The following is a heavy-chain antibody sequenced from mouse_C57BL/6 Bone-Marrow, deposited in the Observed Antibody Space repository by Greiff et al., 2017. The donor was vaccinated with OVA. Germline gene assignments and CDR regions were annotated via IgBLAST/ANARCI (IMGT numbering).Heavy chain of an antibody. V-gene: IGHV14-4*01. CDR1: GFNIKDDY. CDR2: IDPENGDT. D-gene: IGHD1-1*01. J-gene: IGHJ2*01. CDR3: TTGHYGSSWNY. Sequence: EVQLQQSGAELVRPGASVKLSCTASGFNIKDDYMHWVKQRPEQGLEWIGWIDPENGDTEYASKFQGKATITADTSSNTAYLQLSSLTSEDTAVYYCTTGHYGSSWNYWGQGTTLTVSS.